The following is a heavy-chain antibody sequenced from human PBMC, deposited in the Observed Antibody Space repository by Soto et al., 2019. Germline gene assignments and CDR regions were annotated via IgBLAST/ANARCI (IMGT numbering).Heavy chain of an antibody. V-gene: IGHV4-59*01. J-gene: IGHJ4*01. CDR3: ARDREGSSVFDY. CDR1: GGSISSYY. Sequence: QVQLQESGPGLVKPSETLSLTCTVSGGSISSYYWSWIRLPPGKGLEWIGYIYYSGSTNYNPSLKSRVTISVDTSKNQFSLKLSSVTTADTAVYYCARDREGSSVFDYWGHGTLVTVSS. CDR2: IYYSGST. D-gene: IGHD6-6*01.